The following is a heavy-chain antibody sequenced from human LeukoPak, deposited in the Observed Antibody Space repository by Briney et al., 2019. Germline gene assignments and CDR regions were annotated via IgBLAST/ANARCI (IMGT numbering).Heavy chain of an antibody. CDR1: GGSISSGGYY. Sequence: SETLSLTCTVSGGSISSGGYYWSWIRQHPGKGLEWIGYIYYSGSTYYNPSLKSRVTISVDTSKNQFSLKLSSVTAADTAVYYCARDAYKLFDYWGQGTLVTVFS. D-gene: IGHD5-24*01. CDR2: IYYSGST. V-gene: IGHV4-31*03. CDR3: ARDAYKLFDY. J-gene: IGHJ4*02.